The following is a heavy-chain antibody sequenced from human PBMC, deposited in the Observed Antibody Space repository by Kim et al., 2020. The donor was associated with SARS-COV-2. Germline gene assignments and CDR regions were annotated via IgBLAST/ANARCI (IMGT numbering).Heavy chain of an antibody. CDR3: ARESETRILDK. V-gene: IGHV4-59*01. J-gene: IGHJ4*02. Sequence: NTHPSLKRRVTISVDTSKNQFSLKLSSVTAADTAVYYCARESETRILDKWGQGTLVTVSS. D-gene: IGHD2-15*01.